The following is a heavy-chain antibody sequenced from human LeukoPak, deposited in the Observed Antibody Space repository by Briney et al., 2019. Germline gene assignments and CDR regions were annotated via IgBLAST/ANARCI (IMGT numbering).Heavy chain of an antibody. D-gene: IGHD3-22*01. CDR1: GFTFDDYA. V-gene: IGHV3-43*02. CDR2: ISGDGGST. J-gene: IGHJ4*02. CDR3: AKVLGYYDSSGYYQEGGFDY. Sequence: GGSLRLSCAASGFTFDDYAMHWVRQAPGKGLEWVSLISGDGGSTYHADSVKGRFTISRDNSQNSLYLQMNSLRTEDTALYYCAKVLGYYDSSGYYQEGGFDYWGQGTLVTVSS.